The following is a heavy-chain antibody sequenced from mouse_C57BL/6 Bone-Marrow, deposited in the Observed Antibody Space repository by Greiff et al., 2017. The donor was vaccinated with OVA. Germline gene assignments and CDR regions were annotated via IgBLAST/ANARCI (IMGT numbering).Heavy chain of an antibody. CDR3: ARSGSPYFDY. J-gene: IGHJ2*01. CDR1: GYTFTSYT. Sequence: VHLVESGAELARPGASVKMSCKASGYTFTSYTMHWVKQRPGQGLEWIGYINPSSGYTKYNQKFKDKATLTADKSSSTAYMQLSSLTSEDSAVYYCARSGSPYFDYWGQGTTLTVSS. V-gene: IGHV1-4*01. D-gene: IGHD1-1*01. CDR2: INPSSGYT.